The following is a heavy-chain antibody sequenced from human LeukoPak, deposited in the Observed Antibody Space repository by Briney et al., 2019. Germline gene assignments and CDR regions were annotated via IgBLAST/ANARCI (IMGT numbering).Heavy chain of an antibody. V-gene: IGHV3-23*01. D-gene: IGHD6-19*01. Sequence: GGSLRLSCSTSGFTFSRYAMSWVRQTPGKGLEWVSTISGSGDSTYDADSVKGRFTISRDNSKNTLNLQMTSLRAEDTAVYYCARVSEDYSSGWYEEYFQYWGQGTLVIVSS. CDR2: ISGSGDST. J-gene: IGHJ1*01. CDR1: GFTFSRYA. CDR3: ARVSEDYSSGWYEEYFQY.